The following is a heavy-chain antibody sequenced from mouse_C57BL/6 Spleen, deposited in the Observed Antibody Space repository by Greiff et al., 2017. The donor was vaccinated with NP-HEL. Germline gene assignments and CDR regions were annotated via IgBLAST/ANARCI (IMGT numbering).Heavy chain of an antibody. CDR2: IAPNSGGT. CDR3: AREGYYGSSYYAMDY. J-gene: IGHJ4*01. V-gene: IGHV1-72*01. CDR1: GYTFTSYW. D-gene: IGHD1-1*01. Sequence: QVQLQQPGAELVKPGASVKLSCKASGYTFTSYWMHWVKQRPGRGLEWIGRIAPNSGGTKYNEKFKSTATLTVDKPSSTAYMQLSRLTSEDTAVYYCAREGYYGSSYYAMDYWGQGTSVTVSS.